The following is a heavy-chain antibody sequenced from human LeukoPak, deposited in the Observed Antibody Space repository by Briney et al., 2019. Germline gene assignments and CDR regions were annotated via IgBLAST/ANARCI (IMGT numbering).Heavy chain of an antibody. V-gene: IGHV3-66*02. CDR1: GFTVSSNY. CDR2: IYSGGST. CDR3: AFNTAMDYYFDY. D-gene: IGHD5-18*01. J-gene: IGHJ4*02. Sequence: PGGSLRLSCAASGFTVSSNYMSWVRQAPGKGLEWVSVIYSGGSTYYADSVKGRFTISRDNSKNTLYLQMNSLRAEDTAVYYCAFNTAMDYYFDYWAREPWSPSPQ.